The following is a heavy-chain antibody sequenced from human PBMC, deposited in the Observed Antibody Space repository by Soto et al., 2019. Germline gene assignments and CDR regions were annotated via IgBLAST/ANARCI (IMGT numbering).Heavy chain of an antibody. CDR3: ARDLWGYCGTDCYPLDV. V-gene: IGHV4-59*01. J-gene: IGHJ6*02. Sequence: QVQLQESGPGLVKPSETLSLTCTVSGGTISRYYWSWIRQPPGKGLEWIGYMYYTGSTVYNPSFKSRVTISVDTSKNQFSLKLNSVTAADTAVYYCARDLWGYCGTDCYPLDVWGQGTTVTVSS. CDR2: MYYTGST. CDR1: GGTISRYY. D-gene: IGHD2-21*02.